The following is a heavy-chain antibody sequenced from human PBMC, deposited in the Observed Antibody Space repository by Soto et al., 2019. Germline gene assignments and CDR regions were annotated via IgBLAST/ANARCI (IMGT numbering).Heavy chain of an antibody. V-gene: IGHV5-10-1*01. CDR1: GYSFTSYW. CDR2: IDPSDSYT. D-gene: IGHD5-12*01. J-gene: IGHJ3*02. Sequence: GESLKISCKGSGYSFTSYWISWVRQMPGKGLEWMGRIDPSDSYTNYSPSFQGHVTISADKSISTAYLQWSCLKASDTAIYYCARGGGDIGATIDAFDIWGQETMVT. CDR3: ARGGGDIGATIDAFDI.